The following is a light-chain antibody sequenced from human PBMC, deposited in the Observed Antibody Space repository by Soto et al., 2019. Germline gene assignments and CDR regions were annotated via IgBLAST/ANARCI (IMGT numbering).Light chain of an antibody. CDR3: QQYGSSPLLT. V-gene: IGKV3-20*01. CDR1: QSVSSSY. Sequence: EIVLTQSPATLSLSPGERATLSCRASQSVSSSYSAWYQQKPGQAPRLFIYGASSMATGIPDRFSGSGSGTDFTLTISRLEPEDFAVYYCQQYGSSPLLTFGGGTKVEIK. J-gene: IGKJ4*01. CDR2: GAS.